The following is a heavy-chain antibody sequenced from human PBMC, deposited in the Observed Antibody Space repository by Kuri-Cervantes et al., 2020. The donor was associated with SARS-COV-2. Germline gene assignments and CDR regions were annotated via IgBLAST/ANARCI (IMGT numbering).Heavy chain of an antibody. CDR3: ASRFWSGYYQPYYYYGMDV. CDR1: GFTFSSYA. J-gene: IGHJ6*02. V-gene: IGHV3-30-3*01. CDR2: ISYDGSNK. D-gene: IGHD3-3*01. Sequence: LSLTCAASGFTFSSYAMHWVRQAPGKGLEWVAVISYDGSNKYYAGSVKGRFTISRDNSKNTLYLQMNSLRAEDTAVYYCASRFWSGYYQPYYYYGMDVWGQGTTVTVSS.